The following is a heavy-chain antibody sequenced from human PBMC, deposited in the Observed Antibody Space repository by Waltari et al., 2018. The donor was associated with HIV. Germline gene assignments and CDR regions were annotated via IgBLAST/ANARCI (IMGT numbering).Heavy chain of an antibody. CDR2: INPNSGGT. CDR3: ARSLGVVSYLP. V-gene: IGHV1-2*02. Sequence: QVQLVPPGAAVQKPGASVTVSSKASGYTFTGYYMHWGRQAPGQGLEWMGWINPNSGGTNYAQKFQGRVTMTRDTSISTAYMELSRLRSDDTAVYYCARSLGVVSYLPWGQGTLVTVSS. J-gene: IGHJ5*02. D-gene: IGHD2-2*01. CDR1: GYTFTGYY.